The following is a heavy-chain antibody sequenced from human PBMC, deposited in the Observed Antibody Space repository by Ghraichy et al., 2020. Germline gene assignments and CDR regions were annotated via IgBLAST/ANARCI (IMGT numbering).Heavy chain of an antibody. CDR3: ARSVGYCSGGTCYLDY. D-gene: IGHD2-15*01. V-gene: IGHV3-33*01. CDR1: GFTFNDYG. Sequence: GGSLRLSCAASGFTFNDYGMHWVRQAPGTGLEWVAVIWYDGSNKYYADSVKGRFTISRDNSKSTLYLQMDNVRAEDMAVYYCARSVGYCSGGTCYLDYWGQGTLVTVSS. J-gene: IGHJ4*02. CDR2: IWYDGSNK.